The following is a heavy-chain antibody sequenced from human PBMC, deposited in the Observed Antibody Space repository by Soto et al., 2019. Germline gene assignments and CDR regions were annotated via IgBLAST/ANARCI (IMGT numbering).Heavy chain of an antibody. CDR3: HRDKRNGGYVRTFEH. D-gene: IGHD5-12*01. Sequence: SETLSLTRTVSGGYSCSYYSSWIRQPPGKGLEWIGYIYYSGSTNYNPSLKSRVTISVDTSKNQFSLKLSPVTAADTAVYYGHRDKRNGGYVRTFEHWARGTLVPVPS. CDR1: GGYSCSYY. V-gene: IGHV4-59*01. CDR2: IYYSGST. J-gene: IGHJ4*02.